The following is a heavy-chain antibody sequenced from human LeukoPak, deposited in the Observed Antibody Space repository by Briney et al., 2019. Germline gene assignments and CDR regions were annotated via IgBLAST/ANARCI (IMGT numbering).Heavy chain of an antibody. Sequence: PSETLSLTCAAYGGSFSGYYWSWIRQPPGKGLEWIGEINHSGSTNYNPSLKSRVIISVDTSKNQFSLKLSSVTAADTAVYYCARVPYGDPGFDYWGQGTLVTVSS. D-gene: IGHD4-17*01. CDR3: ARVPYGDPGFDY. CDR1: GGSFSGYY. J-gene: IGHJ4*02. V-gene: IGHV4-34*01. CDR2: INHSGST.